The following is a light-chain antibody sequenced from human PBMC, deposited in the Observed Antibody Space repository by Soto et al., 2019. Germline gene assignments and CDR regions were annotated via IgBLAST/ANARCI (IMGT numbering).Light chain of an antibody. CDR2: GAS. Sequence: DIVMAQSPAALSVSPGERATLSCRASQSVTYNLAWYQQKPGQAPRLLIFGASTRATGIPARFSGSGSGTDFILTISSLQSEDFAVYYCQQYNDWPLTFGGGTKVEIK. J-gene: IGKJ4*01. V-gene: IGKV3-15*01. CDR1: QSVTYN. CDR3: QQYNDWPLT.